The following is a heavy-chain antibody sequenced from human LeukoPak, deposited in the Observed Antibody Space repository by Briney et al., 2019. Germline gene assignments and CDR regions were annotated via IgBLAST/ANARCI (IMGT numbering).Heavy chain of an antibody. J-gene: IGHJ3*02. CDR1: GFTFSSYS. CDR2: ISTSSSYI. CDR3: VRDTFSPDAFDI. D-gene: IGHD3-16*01. Sequence: GGSLRLSCAASGFTFSSYSMNWVRLAPGKGLEWVSSISTSSSYIYSADSVKGRFTISRDNAKNSLYLQMNSLRAEDTAVYYCVRDTFSPDAFDIWGQGTMVTVSS. V-gene: IGHV3-21*01.